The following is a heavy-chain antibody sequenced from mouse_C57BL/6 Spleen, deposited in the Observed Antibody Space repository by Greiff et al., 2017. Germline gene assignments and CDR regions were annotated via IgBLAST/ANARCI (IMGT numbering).Heavy chain of an antibody. CDR3: ARRGDYVGFDV. CDR1: GYAFSSSW. Sequence: QVQLKQSGPELVKPGASVKISCKASGYAFSSSWMNWVKQRPGKGLEWIGRIYPGDGDTNYNGKFKGKATLTADKSSSTAYMQLSSLTSEDSAVYFCARRGDYVGFDVWGTGTTVTVSS. CDR2: IYPGDGDT. V-gene: IGHV1-82*01. J-gene: IGHJ1*03. D-gene: IGHD2-4*01.